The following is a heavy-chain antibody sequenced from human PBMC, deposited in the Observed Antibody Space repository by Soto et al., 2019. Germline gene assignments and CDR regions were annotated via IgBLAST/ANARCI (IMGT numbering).Heavy chain of an antibody. D-gene: IGHD2-15*01. CDR3: ARKSEIVAYYYYMDV. V-gene: IGHV4-39*01. J-gene: IGHJ6*03. CDR2: IYYSGST. Sequence: SETLSLTCTVSGGSISSSSYYWGWIRRPPGKGLEWIGSIYYSGSTYYNPSLKSRVTISVDTSKNQFSLKLSSVTAADTAVYYCARKSEIVAYYYYMDVWGKGTTVTVSS. CDR1: GGSISSSSYY.